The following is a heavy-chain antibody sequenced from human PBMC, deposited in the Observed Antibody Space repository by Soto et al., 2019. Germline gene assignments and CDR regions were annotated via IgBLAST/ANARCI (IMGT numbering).Heavy chain of an antibody. Sequence: GGSLRLSCAASGFTFSSYAMSWVRQAPGKGLEWVSAISGSGGSTYYADSVKGRFTISRDNSKNTLYLQMNSLRAEDTAVYYCANQELYYYEGEGSFDIWGQGTMVTVSS. CDR1: GFTFSSYA. J-gene: IGHJ3*02. V-gene: IGHV3-23*01. CDR3: ANQELYYYEGEGSFDI. D-gene: IGHD3-22*01. CDR2: ISGSGGST.